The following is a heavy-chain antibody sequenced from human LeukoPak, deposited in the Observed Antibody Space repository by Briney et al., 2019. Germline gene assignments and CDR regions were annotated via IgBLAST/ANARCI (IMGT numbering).Heavy chain of an antibody. CDR1: GFTFSSYG. D-gene: IGHD2-15*01. J-gene: IGHJ5*02. CDR2: ITSSSSTM. V-gene: IGHV3-48*01. Sequence: PGGSLRLSCAASGFTFSSYGMSWVRQAPGKGLEWVSHITSSSSTMYYADSVKGRFTISRDNAKNSLYLQMNSLRAEDTAVYYCARGIDAWGQGTLVTVSS. CDR3: ARGIDA.